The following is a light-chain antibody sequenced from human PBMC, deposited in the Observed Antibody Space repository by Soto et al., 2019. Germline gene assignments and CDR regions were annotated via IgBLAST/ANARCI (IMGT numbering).Light chain of an antibody. CDR2: GAS. J-gene: IGKJ1*01. Sequence: EIVLTQSPGTLSLSPGERATLSCRASQSVSSSYLAWYQQKPGQAPRRLIYGASSRATGIPDRFSGSGSGTDFTLTISRLEREDFAVYYCQQYGSSSWTFGQGTKVQIK. CDR1: QSVSSSY. V-gene: IGKV3-20*01. CDR3: QQYGSSSWT.